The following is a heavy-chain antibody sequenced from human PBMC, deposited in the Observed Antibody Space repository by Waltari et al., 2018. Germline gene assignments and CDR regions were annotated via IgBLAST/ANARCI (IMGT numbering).Heavy chain of an antibody. CDR2: ISGSGGST. V-gene: IGHV3-23*01. D-gene: IGHD5-18*01. CDR1: GFTFSSYA. Sequence: EVQLLESGGGLVQPGGSLRLSCAASGFTFSSYAMSWVRQAPGKGLEWVSAISGSGGSTYYADSGKGRFTISRDNSKNTLYLQMNSLRAEDTAVYYCAKGGYSYGTGSYYFDYWGQGTLVTVSS. CDR3: AKGGYSYGTGSYYFDY. J-gene: IGHJ4*02.